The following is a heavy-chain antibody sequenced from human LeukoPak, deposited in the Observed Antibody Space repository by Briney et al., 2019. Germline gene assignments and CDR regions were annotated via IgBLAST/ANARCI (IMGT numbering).Heavy chain of an antibody. J-gene: IGHJ6*02. CDR3: ARLPCSSSPCYYAMDV. CDR1: GGSINNYY. CDR2: IYSAGST. D-gene: IGHD2-2*01. V-gene: IGHV3-66*04. Sequence: PSETLSLTCSVSGGSINNYYWSLIRQPPGQGLEWVSVIYSAGSTYYADSVKGRFTISRDNSNNTLYLQMNSLRAEDTAVYYCARLPCSSSPCYYAMDVWGQGTTVTVSS.